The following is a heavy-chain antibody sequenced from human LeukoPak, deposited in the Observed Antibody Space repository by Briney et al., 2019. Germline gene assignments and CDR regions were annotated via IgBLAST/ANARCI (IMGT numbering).Heavy chain of an antibody. CDR2: ISGSGSTI. CDR1: GFTFSDYY. J-gene: IGHJ4*02. Sequence: GGSLRLSCAASGFTFSDYYMSWIRQAPGKGLEWVSYISGSGSTIYYADSVKGRFTISRDNAKNSLYLQMNSLRAEDTAVYYCAEGRTWFGDYYFDYWGQGTLVTVSS. D-gene: IGHD3-10*01. CDR3: AEGRTWFGDYYFDY. V-gene: IGHV3-11*04.